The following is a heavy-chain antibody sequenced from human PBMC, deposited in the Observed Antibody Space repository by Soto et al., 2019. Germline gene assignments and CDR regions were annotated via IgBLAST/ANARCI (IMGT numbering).Heavy chain of an antibody. CDR2: IGTAGDT. CDR3: ARASSSSDWFDP. V-gene: IGHV3-13*01. D-gene: IGHD6-6*01. Sequence: EVQLVESGGGLVQPGGSLRLSCAASGFTFSSYDMHWVRQATGKGLEWVSAIGTAGDTYYPGSVKGRFTISRENAKNSLYLQMNSLRAEDTAVYYCARASSSSDWFDPWGQGTLVTVSS. J-gene: IGHJ5*02. CDR1: GFTFSSYD.